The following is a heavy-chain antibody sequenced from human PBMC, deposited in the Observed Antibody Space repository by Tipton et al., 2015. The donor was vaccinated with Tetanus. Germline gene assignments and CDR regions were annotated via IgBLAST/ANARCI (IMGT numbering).Heavy chain of an antibody. D-gene: IGHD2-21*02. CDR1: GGSISSSSYY. CDR2: IYYSGST. Sequence: TLSLTCTVSGGSISSSSYYWSWIRQPPGKGLEWIGYIYYSGSTNYNPSLKSRVTISVDTSKNQFSLKLSSVTAADTAVYYCARDQSGGDPNDAFDIWGQGTMVTVSS. CDR3: ARDQSGGDPNDAFDI. J-gene: IGHJ3*02. V-gene: IGHV4-61*01.